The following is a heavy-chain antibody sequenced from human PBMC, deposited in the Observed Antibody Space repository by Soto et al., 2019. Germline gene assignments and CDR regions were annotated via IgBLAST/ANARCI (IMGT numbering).Heavy chain of an antibody. D-gene: IGHD1-20*01. CDR1: GGSISSGGYY. J-gene: IGHJ6*02. V-gene: IGHV4-31*03. CDR3: AGFNWSYYGMDV. CDR2: IYYSGST. Sequence: SETLSLTCTVSGGSISSGGYYWSWIRQHPGKGLEWIGYIYYSGSTYYNPSLKSRVTISVDTSKNQFSLKLSSVTAADTAVYYCAGFNWSYYGMDVWGQGTTVTVSS.